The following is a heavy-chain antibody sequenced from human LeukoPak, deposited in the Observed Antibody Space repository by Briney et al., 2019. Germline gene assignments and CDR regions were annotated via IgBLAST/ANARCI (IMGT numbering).Heavy chain of an antibody. CDR3: ARTTEAHSWRTRYHYYYMDV. CDR2: IYYSGST. J-gene: IGHJ6*03. D-gene: IGHD6-13*01. Sequence: PSETLSLTCTVSGGSISSYYWSWIRQPPGKGLEWIGYIYYSGSTNYNPSLKSRVTISVDTSKNQFSLKLSSVTAADTAVYYCARTTEAHSWRTRYHYYYMDVWGKGTTVTISS. V-gene: IGHV4-59*01. CDR1: GGSISSYY.